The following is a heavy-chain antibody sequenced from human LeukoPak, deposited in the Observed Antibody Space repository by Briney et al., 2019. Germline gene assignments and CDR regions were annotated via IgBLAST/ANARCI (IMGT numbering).Heavy chain of an antibody. Sequence: ASVKVSCKASGYSFTSYAMHWVRQAPGQGLEWMGWINADNGDTKYSQKFQGRVTITRDTSASTAYMEVSSLRSEDTAVHYCARDVSSSSDYWGQGTLVTVSS. D-gene: IGHD6-6*01. CDR1: GYSFTSYA. CDR2: INADNGDT. CDR3: ARDVSSSSDY. V-gene: IGHV1-3*01. J-gene: IGHJ4*02.